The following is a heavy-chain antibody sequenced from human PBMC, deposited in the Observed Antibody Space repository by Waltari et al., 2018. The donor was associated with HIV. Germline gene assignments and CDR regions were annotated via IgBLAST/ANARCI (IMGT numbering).Heavy chain of an antibody. CDR2: IYHSGST. CDR3: ARVYGYSGSYPGAPDDY. V-gene: IGHV4-38-2*01. Sequence: QVQLQESGPGLVKPSETLSLTCAVSGYSISSGYYWGWIRQPPGKGLGWIGCIYHSGSTYYNPSLKSRVTISVDTSKNQFSLKLSSVTAADTAVYYCARVYGYSGSYPGAPDDYWGQGTLVTVSS. J-gene: IGHJ4*02. D-gene: IGHD1-26*01. CDR1: GYSISSGYY.